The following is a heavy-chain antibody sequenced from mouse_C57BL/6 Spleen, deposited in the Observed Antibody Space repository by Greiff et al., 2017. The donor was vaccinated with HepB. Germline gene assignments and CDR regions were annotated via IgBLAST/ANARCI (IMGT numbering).Heavy chain of an antibody. CDR3: ARYIYYGYGGGFFDY. D-gene: IGHD2-2*01. CDR2: INPNNGGT. V-gene: IGHV1-22*01. J-gene: IGHJ2*01. Sequence: EVQRVESGPELVKPGASVKMSCKASGYTFTDYNMHWVKQSHGKSLEWIGYINPNNGGTSYNQKFKGKATLTVNKSSSTAYMELRSLTSEDSAVYYCARYIYYGYGGGFFDYWGQGTTLTVSS. CDR1: GYTFTDYN.